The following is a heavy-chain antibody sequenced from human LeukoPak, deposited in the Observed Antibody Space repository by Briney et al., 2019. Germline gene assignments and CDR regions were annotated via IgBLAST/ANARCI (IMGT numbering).Heavy chain of an antibody. CDR3: ARSRVSVLRFLEWLSYGMDV. V-gene: IGHV1-69*13. CDR1: GGTFSSYA. CDR2: IIPIFGTA. D-gene: IGHD3-3*01. Sequence: SVKVSCKASGGTFSSYAISWVRQAPGQGLEWMGGIIPIFGTANYAQKFQGRVTITADESTSTAHMELSSLRSEDTAVYYCARSRVSVLRFLEWLSYGMDVWGQGTTVTVSS. J-gene: IGHJ6*02.